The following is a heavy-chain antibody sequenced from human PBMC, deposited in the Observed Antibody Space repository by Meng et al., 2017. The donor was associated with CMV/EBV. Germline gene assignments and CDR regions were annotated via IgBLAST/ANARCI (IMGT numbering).Heavy chain of an antibody. V-gene: IGHV3-30*02. Sequence: GESLKISCAASGITFSSYGMHWVRPAPGKGLEWVAFIRYDGSNKYYADSVKGRFTISRDNSKNTLYLQMNSLRAEDTAVYYCALGGAGTNIYYYGMDVWGQGTTVTVSS. J-gene: IGHJ6*02. D-gene: IGHD1-7*01. CDR2: IRYDGSNK. CDR1: GITFSSYG. CDR3: ALGGAGTNIYYYGMDV.